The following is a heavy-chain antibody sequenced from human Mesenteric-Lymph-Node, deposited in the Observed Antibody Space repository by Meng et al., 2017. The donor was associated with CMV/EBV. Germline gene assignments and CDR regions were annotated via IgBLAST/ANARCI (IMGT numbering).Heavy chain of an antibody. D-gene: IGHD2-2*01. CDR1: GFTFSSYS. V-gene: IGHV3-7*01. CDR2: IKRDGSDK. J-gene: IGHJ3*01. Sequence: GGSLRLSCAASGFTFSSYSMNWVRQAPGKGLEWVAYIKRDGSDKYYVDSVKGRFTISRDNAKNSLSLQMNSLRAEDTAIYYCARDPSATSNSGAFDFWGQGTLVTVSS. CDR3: ARDPSATSNSGAFDF.